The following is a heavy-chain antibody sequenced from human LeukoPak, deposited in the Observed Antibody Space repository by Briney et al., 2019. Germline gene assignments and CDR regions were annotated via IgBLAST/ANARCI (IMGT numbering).Heavy chain of an antibody. CDR3: SGSNYYYYGMDV. D-gene: IGHD5-12*01. V-gene: IGHV4-30-4*01. Sequence: SETLSLTCTVSGGSISSGDYYWSWIRQPPGKGLEWIGYIYYSGSTYYNPSLKSRVTISVDTSKNQLSLKLSSVTAADTAVYYCSGSNYYYYGMDVWGQGTTVTVSS. CDR1: GGSISSGDYY. CDR2: IYYSGST. J-gene: IGHJ6*02.